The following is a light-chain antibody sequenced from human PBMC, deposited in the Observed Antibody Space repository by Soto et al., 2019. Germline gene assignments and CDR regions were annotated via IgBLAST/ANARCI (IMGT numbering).Light chain of an antibody. Sequence: DIVLTQSPASLSVSLGERATISCKSSQPILYNANNKNNLTWYQQKSGQPPKLLIYWASVRESGVPDRFSGSGSGTDFTLTITSLQAEDVAVYFCHQFYTSPLTFGPGTKVDIK. V-gene: IGKV4-1*01. J-gene: IGKJ3*01. CDR2: WAS. CDR1: QPILYNANNKNN. CDR3: HQFYTSPLT.